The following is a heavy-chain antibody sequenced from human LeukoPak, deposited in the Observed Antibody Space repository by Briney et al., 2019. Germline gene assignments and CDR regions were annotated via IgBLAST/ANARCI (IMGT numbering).Heavy chain of an antibody. D-gene: IGHD2-8*01. CDR1: GFTFSSYA. Sequence: GRSLRLSCAASGFTFSSYAMHWVRQAPGKGLEWVAVISYDGSNKYYADSVKGRFTIFRDNSKNTLYLQMNSLRAEDTAVYYCARLDIVLIGGLDPWGQGTLVTVSS. CDR2: ISYDGSNK. J-gene: IGHJ5*02. CDR3: ARLDIVLIGGLDP. V-gene: IGHV3-30-3*01.